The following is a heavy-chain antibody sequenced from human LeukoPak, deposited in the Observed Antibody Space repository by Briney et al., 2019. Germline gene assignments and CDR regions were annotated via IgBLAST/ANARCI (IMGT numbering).Heavy chain of an antibody. CDR1: GGTFSTYA. D-gene: IGHD2-8*01. CDR3: ARSIVLMVYAKDGWFDP. CDR2: IISILGTA. V-gene: IGHV1-69*13. Sequence: ASVKVSCKASGGTFSTYALSWVRQAPGQGLEWMGGIISILGTAKYAQKFQGRVTITADESTSAAYMELSSLRSEDTAVYYCARSIVLMVYAKDGWFDPWGQGTLVTVSS. J-gene: IGHJ5*02.